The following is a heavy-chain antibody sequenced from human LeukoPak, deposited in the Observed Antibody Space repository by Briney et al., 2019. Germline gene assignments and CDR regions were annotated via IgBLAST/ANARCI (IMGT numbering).Heavy chain of an antibody. J-gene: IGHJ3*02. CDR1: GYTFTSYD. Sequence: GASVKVSCKASGYTFTSYDINWLRQATGQGLEWMGWMNPNSGNTGYAQKFQGRVTMTRNTSISTAYMELSSLRSEDTAVYYCARVPLYSSGWDDAFDIWGQGTMVTVSS. CDR3: ARVPLYSSGWDDAFDI. D-gene: IGHD6-19*01. V-gene: IGHV1-8*01. CDR2: MNPNSGNT.